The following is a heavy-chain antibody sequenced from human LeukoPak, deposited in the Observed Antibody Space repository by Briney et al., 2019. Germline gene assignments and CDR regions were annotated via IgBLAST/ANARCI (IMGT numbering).Heavy chain of an antibody. V-gene: IGHV3-66*01. D-gene: IGHD3-16*01. J-gene: IGHJ4*02. CDR3: ARGLWDGGLDY. Sequence: SGGSLRLSCAASGFTVSSNYMSWVRQAPGKGLEWVSVIYSGGSTYYADPVKGRFAISRDNSKNTLYLQMNSLRAEDTAVYYCARGLWDGGLDYWGQGTLVTVSS. CDR2: IYSGGST. CDR1: GFTVSSNY.